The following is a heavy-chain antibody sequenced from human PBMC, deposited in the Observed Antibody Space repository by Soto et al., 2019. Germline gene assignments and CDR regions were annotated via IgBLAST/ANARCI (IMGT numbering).Heavy chain of an antibody. D-gene: IGHD4-17*01. J-gene: IGHJ6*03. V-gene: IGHV3-23*01. CDR1: GFTFSSYA. CDR3: AKDGGPYGDPSLYYYMDV. CDR2: ISGNGGST. Sequence: PGGSLRLSCAASGFTFSSYAMSWVRQAPGKGLEWVSAISGNGGSTYYADSVKGRFTISRDNSKNTLYLQMNSLRAEDTAVYYCAKDGGPYGDPSLYYYMDVWGKGTTVTVSS.